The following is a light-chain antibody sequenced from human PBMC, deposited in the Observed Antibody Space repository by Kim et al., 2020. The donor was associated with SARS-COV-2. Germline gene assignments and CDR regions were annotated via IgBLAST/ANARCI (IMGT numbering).Light chain of an antibody. CDR2: DVT. CDR3: SSYTDRHDVM. CDR1: NSDVGTHIL. J-gene: IGLJ3*02. V-gene: IGLV2-23*02. Sequence: GQAITISCAGSNSDVGTHILVSWYQHHPGTAPNLIIYDVTQRPSSVSSRFSASKSGNTASLTISGLRAEDEADYYCSSYTDRHDVMFGGGTQLTVL.